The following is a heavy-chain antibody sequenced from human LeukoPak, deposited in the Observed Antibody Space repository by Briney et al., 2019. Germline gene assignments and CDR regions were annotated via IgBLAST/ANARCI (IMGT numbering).Heavy chain of an antibody. CDR3: ARVLIWFGQLQNWFDP. CDR2: IYHTGPT. V-gene: IGHV4-39*07. CDR1: GGSMTNNTFY. D-gene: IGHD3-10*01. Sequence: SETLTLTCTVSGGSMTNNTFYWGWIRQPPGKGLEWIGSIYHTGPTYSNPSLKSRVTISVATSKNQFSLKLSSVTAADTAVYYCARVLIWFGQLQNWFDPWGPGTLVTVSS. J-gene: IGHJ5*02.